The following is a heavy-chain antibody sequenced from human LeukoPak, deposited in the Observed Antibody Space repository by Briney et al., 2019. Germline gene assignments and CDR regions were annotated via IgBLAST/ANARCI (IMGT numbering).Heavy chain of an antibody. V-gene: IGHV3-48*01. D-gene: IGHD2-2*01. CDR2: ISSSSSTI. Sequence: GGSLRLSCAASGFTFSSYGMNWVRQAPGKGLEWVSYISSSSSTIYYADSVKGRFTISRDNAKNSLYLQMNSLRAEDTAVYYCASYICSSTSCSRVTPQGYYYYYMDVWGKGTTVTVSS. CDR1: GFTFSSYG. J-gene: IGHJ6*03. CDR3: ASYICSSTSCSRVTPQGYYYYYMDV.